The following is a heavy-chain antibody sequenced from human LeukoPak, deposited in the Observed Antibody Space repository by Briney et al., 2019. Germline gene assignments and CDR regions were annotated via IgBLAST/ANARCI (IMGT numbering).Heavy chain of an antibody. Sequence: PGGSLRLSCAASGFTFNRNAMSWVRQAPGMGLECVATITESGGSTFYADSVKGRFTVSRDNSEHTLYLQMNSLRAEDTAVYYCARDGSSPSKDYYYDSSGYYPDYWGQGTLVTVSS. V-gene: IGHV3-23*01. CDR2: ITESGGST. D-gene: IGHD3-22*01. J-gene: IGHJ4*02. CDR3: ARDGSSPSKDYYYDSSGYYPDY. CDR1: GFTFNRNA.